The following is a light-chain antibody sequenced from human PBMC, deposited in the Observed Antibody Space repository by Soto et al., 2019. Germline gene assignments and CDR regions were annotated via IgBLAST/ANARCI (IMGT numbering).Light chain of an antibody. V-gene: IGLV2-11*01. CDR1: SSDVGGYNY. CDR2: DVS. CDR3: SSYPTNNLLI. J-gene: IGLJ2*01. Sequence: QSALTQPRSVSGSPGQSVTISCTGTSSDVGGYNYVSWYQQYPGKAPKLIIYDVSKRPSGVPDRFSGSKSGNTASLTISGLQAEDEADYYCSSYPTNNLLIFGGGTKLTVL.